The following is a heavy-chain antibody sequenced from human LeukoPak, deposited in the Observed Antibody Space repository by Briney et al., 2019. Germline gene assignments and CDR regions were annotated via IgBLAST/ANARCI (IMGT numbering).Heavy chain of an antibody. Sequence: SETLSLTCTVSGYSISSGYYWGWIRQPPGKGLEWIGEIFHSGSTNYNPSLKSRVTMSVDKSKNQFSLNLTSVTAADTAVFYCARAAYGSENAFDIWGQGTVVTVSS. J-gene: IGHJ3*02. CDR2: IFHSGST. V-gene: IGHV4-38-2*02. D-gene: IGHD1-26*01. CDR1: GYSISSGYY. CDR3: ARAAYGSENAFDI.